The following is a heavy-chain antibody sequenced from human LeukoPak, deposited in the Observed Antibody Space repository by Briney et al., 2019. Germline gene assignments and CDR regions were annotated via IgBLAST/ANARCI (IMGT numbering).Heavy chain of an antibody. CDR1: SGSISNYY. CDR3: ARENYSSGWYGIIDY. CDR2: IYYSGNT. J-gene: IGHJ4*02. V-gene: IGHV4-59*01. Sequence: PSETLSLTCTVSSGSISNYYWSWIRQPPGKGLEWIGYIYYSGNTNYNPSLKSRVTISVDTSKNQFSLKLSSVTAADTAVYYCARENYSSGWYGIIDYWGQGTLVTVSS. D-gene: IGHD6-19*01.